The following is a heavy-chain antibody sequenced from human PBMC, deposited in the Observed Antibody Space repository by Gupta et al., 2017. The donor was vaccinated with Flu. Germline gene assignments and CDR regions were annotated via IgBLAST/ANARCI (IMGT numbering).Heavy chain of an antibody. V-gene: IGHV3-66*02. J-gene: IGHJ4*02. Sequence: EVQLVESGGGLVQSGGSLRLSCAASGFSVAGSYLGWVRQPPGKGLQVVSLIYSRGFTSYADSVKGRFTISRDYSKNTVDLQMDSLRPEDTALYYCARNLKSDSWGQGTLVTVSS. CDR3: ARNLKSDS. CDR1: GFSVAGSY. CDR2: IYSRGFT.